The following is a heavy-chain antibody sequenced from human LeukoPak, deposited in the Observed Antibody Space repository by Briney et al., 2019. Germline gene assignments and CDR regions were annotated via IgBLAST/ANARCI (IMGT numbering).Heavy chain of an antibody. CDR2: VYNGGST. CDR3: ARLGSSSGRYYFDY. D-gene: IGHD6-6*01. V-gene: IGHV4-39*01. J-gene: IGHJ4*02. CDR1: GGSISSSSYH. Sequence: SGTLSLTCAVSGGSISSSSYHWGWIRQPPGKGLEWSGSVYNGGSTYYNPSLESRVTVSVDTSKNQFSLKLSSVTAADTAIYYCARLGSSSGRYYFDYWGQGTLVTVSS.